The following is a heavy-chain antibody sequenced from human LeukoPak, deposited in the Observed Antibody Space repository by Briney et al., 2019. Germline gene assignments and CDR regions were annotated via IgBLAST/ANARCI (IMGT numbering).Heavy chain of an antibody. CDR3: ARPNYYSSGSYSIWYFDY. D-gene: IGHD3-10*01. CDR2: IYPGDSDT. V-gene: IGHV5-51*01. J-gene: IGHJ4*02. CDR1: GYSFSSYW. Sequence: GESPKISCKGSGYSFSSYWIGWVRQMPGKGLEWMGIIYPGDSDTTYSPSFQGQVTISADKSISTAYLQWSSLKASDTAMYYCARPNYYSSGSYSIWYFDYWGQGTLVTVSS.